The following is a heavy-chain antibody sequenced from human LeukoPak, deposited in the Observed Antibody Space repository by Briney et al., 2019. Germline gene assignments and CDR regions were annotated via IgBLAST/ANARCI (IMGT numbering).Heavy chain of an antibody. J-gene: IGHJ4*02. V-gene: IGHV1-69*05. D-gene: IGHD1-26*01. CDR1: GGTFSSYA. Sequence: GASVKVSCTASGGTFSSYAISWVRQAPGQGLEWMGGIIPIFGTANYAQKFQGRVTITRDTSASTAYMELSSLRSEDTAVYYCARASYLVGATGRPRPTYYFDYWGQGTLVTVSS. CDR3: ARASYLVGATGRPRPTYYFDY. CDR2: IIPIFGTA.